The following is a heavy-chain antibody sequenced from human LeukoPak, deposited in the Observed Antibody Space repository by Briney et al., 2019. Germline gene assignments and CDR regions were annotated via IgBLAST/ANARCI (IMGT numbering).Heavy chain of an antibody. J-gene: IGHJ3*02. Sequence: GESLKISCAASGFTFSTYTINWVRQAPGKGLEWVSSISSNGYYIYYAGSVRGRFTISRDNAKNSLYLQMNSLRAEDTALYYCAREGLRTERSDTDAFDTWGQGTMVTVSS. D-gene: IGHD3-3*01. V-gene: IGHV3-21*01. CDR3: AREGLRTERSDTDAFDT. CDR2: ISSNGYYI. CDR1: GFTFSTYT.